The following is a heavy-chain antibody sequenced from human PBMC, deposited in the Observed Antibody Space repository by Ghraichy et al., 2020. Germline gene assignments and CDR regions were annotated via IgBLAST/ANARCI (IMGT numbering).Heavy chain of an antibody. CDR2: ITGSVTGRDYST. CDR1: GFTFSTYA. Sequence: GGSLRLSCAASGFTFSTYAMSWVRQAPGEGLEWVSGITGSVTGRDYSTYYADSVRGRFTISRDNSKNTLYLQMNSLRAEDTAVYYCAKLTEAGGRFGYFDLWARGTLFTFSS. J-gene: IGHJ2*01. CDR3: AKLTEAGGRFGYFDL. D-gene: IGHD3-10*01. V-gene: IGHV3-23*01.